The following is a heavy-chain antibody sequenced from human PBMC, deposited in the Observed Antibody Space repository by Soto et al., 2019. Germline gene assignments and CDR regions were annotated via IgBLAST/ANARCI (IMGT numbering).Heavy chain of an antibody. Sequence: GGSLRLSCAASGFTFSSYAMSWVRQAPGKGLEWVSAISGSGGSTYYADSVKGRFTISRDNSKNTLYLQMNSLRAEDTAVYYCAKGRPKWILTGYSYRHPFDPWGQGTLVTVSS. CDR2: ISGSGGST. CDR3: AKGRPKWILTGYSYRHPFDP. V-gene: IGHV3-23*01. CDR1: GFTFSSYA. D-gene: IGHD3-9*01. J-gene: IGHJ5*02.